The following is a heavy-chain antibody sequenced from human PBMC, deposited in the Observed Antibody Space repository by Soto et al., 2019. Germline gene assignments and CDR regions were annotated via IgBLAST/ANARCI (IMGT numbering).Heavy chain of an antibody. D-gene: IGHD3-10*01. CDR3: ARVLLLFGHHKRGYYGMDV. CDR1: GFTFSSYS. CDR2: ISSSSITI. V-gene: IGHV3-48*02. Sequence: EVQLVESGGGLVQPGGSLRLSCAASGFTFSSYSMNWVRQAPGKGLEWVSYISSSSITIYYEDSVKGRFSISRDNAENSLYLHMNSLRDEDTAVYYCARVLLLFGHHKRGYYGMDVWGQGTTVTVSS. J-gene: IGHJ6*02.